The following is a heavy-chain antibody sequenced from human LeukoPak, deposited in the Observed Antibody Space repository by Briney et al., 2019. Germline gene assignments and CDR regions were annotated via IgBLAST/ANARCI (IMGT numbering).Heavy chain of an antibody. D-gene: IGHD2-2*01. CDR2: INPNSGGT. J-gene: IGHJ6*03. CDR3: ARDAIVVVPAALPYYYYYMDV. Sequence: HGASVEVSCKASGYTFTGYYMHWVRQAPGQGLEWMGWINPNSGGTNYAQKFQGRVTMTRDTSISTAYMELSRLRSDDTAVYYCARDAIVVVPAALPYYYYYMDVWGKGTTVTVSS. V-gene: IGHV1-2*02. CDR1: GYTFTGYY.